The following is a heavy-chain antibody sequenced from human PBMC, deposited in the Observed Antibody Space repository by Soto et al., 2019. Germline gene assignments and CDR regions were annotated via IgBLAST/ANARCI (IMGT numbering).Heavy chain of an antibody. CDR1: GYTFTSYD. CDR3: ARVRDSSSWYVWFDY. Sequence: QVQLVQSGAEVKKPGASVKVSCKASGYTFTSYDINWVRQATGQGLEWMGWMNPNSGNTGYAQKFQGRVTMTRNTSXXTAYMELSSLRSEDTAVYYCARVRDSSSWYVWFDYWGQGTPVTVSS. D-gene: IGHD6-13*01. J-gene: IGHJ4*02. V-gene: IGHV1-8*01. CDR2: MNPNSGNT.